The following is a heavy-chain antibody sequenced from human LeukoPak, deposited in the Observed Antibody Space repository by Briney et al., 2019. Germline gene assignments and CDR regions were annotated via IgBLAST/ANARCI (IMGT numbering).Heavy chain of an antibody. D-gene: IGHD6-13*01. Sequence: SESLSLTCTVSGGSISSGSYYWSWIRQPVGRGLEWIGRIYTSGSTNYNPSLKSRVTISVDTSKNQFSLKLSSVTAADTAVYYCAREGGAAADNWFDPWGQGTLVTVSS. J-gene: IGHJ5*02. CDR2: IYTSGST. CDR1: GGSISSGSYY. CDR3: AREGGAAADNWFDP. V-gene: IGHV4-61*02.